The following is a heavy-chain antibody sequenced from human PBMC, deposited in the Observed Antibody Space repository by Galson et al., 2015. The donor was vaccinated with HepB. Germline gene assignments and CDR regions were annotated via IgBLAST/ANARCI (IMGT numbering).Heavy chain of an antibody. CDR2: ISGGGGNT. CDR1: GFTFSSYS. CDR3: AKSLRHYPYDMDV. V-gene: IGHV3-23*01. D-gene: IGHD1-26*01. J-gene: IGHJ6*02. Sequence: SLRLSCAASGFTFSSYSMNWVRQAPGKGLEWVSSISGGGGNTFYSESVKGRFTISRDNSKNTLFLQMNSLRADDTAVYSCAKSLRHYPYDMDVWGPGTTVSVSS.